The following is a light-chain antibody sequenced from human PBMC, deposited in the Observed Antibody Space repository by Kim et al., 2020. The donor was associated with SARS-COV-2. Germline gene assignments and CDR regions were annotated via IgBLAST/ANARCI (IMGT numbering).Light chain of an antibody. V-gene: IGKV3-11*01. CDR1: QGVSSY. Sequence: SLSPGARATLPCRASQGVSSYLAWYQQKPGQALRLLIYDVSSRATGIPARFSGSGSGTDFTLTISSLEPEDFAVYYCQQRSNLITFGQGTRLEIK. J-gene: IGKJ5*01. CDR2: DVS. CDR3: QQRSNLIT.